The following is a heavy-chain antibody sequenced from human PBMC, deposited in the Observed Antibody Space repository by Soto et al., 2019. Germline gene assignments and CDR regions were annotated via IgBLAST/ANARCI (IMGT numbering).Heavy chain of an antibody. J-gene: IGHJ5*02. Sequence: QVQLVESGGGVVQPGRSLRLSCAASGFTFSSYGMHWARQAPGKGLEWVAVILYDGSEEYYEDSVKGRFTISRDNGRNTVYLQMNSLRPEDTALYYCVKDYSVTTSGGMVSWGQGTLVTVAS. V-gene: IGHV3-30*18. CDR1: GFTFSSYG. CDR3: VKDYSVTTSGGMVS. CDR2: ILYDGSEE. D-gene: IGHD4-4*01.